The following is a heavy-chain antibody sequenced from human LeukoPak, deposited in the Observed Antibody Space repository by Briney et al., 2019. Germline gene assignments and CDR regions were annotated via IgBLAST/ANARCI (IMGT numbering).Heavy chain of an antibody. J-gene: IGHJ3*02. D-gene: IGHD3-22*01. CDR2: IIPILGIA. Sequence: SVKVSCKASGGTFSSYAISWVRQAPGQGLEWMGRIIPILGIANYAQKFQGRVTITADKSTSTAYMELSSLRSEDTAVYYCASPLKRITMILGFTYDAFDIWGQGTMVTVSS. V-gene: IGHV1-69*04. CDR3: ASPLKRITMILGFTYDAFDI. CDR1: GGTFSSYA.